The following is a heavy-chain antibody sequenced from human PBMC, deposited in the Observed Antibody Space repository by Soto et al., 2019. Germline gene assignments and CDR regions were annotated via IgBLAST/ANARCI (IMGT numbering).Heavy chain of an antibody. D-gene: IGHD6-19*01. Sequence: PSETLSLTCTVSGGSISSYDWSWIRQPPGKGLEWIGYIYYSGSTNYNPSLKSRVTISVDTSKNQFSLKLSSVTAADTAVYYCARHISSPNWFDPWGQGTLVTVSS. CDR1: GGSISSYD. CDR3: ARHISSPNWFDP. J-gene: IGHJ5*02. V-gene: IGHV4-59*08. CDR2: IYYSGST.